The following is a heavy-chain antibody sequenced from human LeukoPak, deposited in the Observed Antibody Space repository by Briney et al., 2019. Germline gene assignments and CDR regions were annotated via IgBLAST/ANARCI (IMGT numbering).Heavy chain of an antibody. CDR2: ISYSGST. D-gene: IGHD4-17*01. Sequence: SETLSLTCTVSGGSISSHYWSWIRQPPGEGLEWIGYISYSGSTNYNPSLKSRVNISVDTSKNQFSLKLSSVTAADTAVYYCARDDYGDYFDYWGQGTLVTVSS. J-gene: IGHJ4*02. V-gene: IGHV4-59*08. CDR3: ARDDYGDYFDY. CDR1: GGSISSHY.